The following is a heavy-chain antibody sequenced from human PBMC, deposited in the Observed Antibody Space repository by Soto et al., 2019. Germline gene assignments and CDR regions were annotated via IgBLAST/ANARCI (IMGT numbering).Heavy chain of an antibody. CDR3: ARDRDTSGWYRSNY. V-gene: IGHV1-18*01. J-gene: IGHJ4*02. Sequence: QVQLVQSGGEVKQPGASVKVSCKTSGYTFSNYGISWVRQAPGQGLEWVGWISGYNGNTKQAQNVQGRVTLTTDTSTSTAYMELRSLTSDDAAVYYCARDRDTSGWYRSNYWGQGTLVSVSS. CDR1: GYTFSNYG. CDR2: ISGYNGNT. D-gene: IGHD6-19*01.